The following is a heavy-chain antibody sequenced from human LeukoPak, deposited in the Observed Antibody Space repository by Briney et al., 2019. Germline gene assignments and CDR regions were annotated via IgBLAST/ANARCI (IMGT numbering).Heavy chain of an antibody. J-gene: IGHJ3*02. V-gene: IGHV4-39*07. CDR1: GGSISSSSYY. CDR2: IYYSGST. CDR3: ARAVASMVRGVIVWGDAFDI. D-gene: IGHD3-10*01. Sequence: PSETLSLTCTVSGGSISSSSYYWGWSRQPPGKGLEWIGSIYYSGSTYYNPSLKSRVTISVDTSKNQFSLKLSSVTAADTAVYYCARAVASMVRGVIVWGDAFDIWGQGTMVTVSS.